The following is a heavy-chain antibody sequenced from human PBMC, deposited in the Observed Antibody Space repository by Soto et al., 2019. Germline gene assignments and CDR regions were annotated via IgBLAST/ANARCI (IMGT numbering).Heavy chain of an antibody. J-gene: IGHJ5*02. CDR3: ARRVLGQLGFDP. CDR1: GYIFSNNW. Sequence: PGESLKISCKGSGYIFSNNWIGWVRQMPGKGLEWMGIIYPGDSDTKYSPSFQGQVTISADKYISTAYLQWSSLKASDTAIYYCARRVLGQLGFDPWGQGTPVTVSS. D-gene: IGHD6-6*01. V-gene: IGHV5-51*01. CDR2: IYPGDSDT.